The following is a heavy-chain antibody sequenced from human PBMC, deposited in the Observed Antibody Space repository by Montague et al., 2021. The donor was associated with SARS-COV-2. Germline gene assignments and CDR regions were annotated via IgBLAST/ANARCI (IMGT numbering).Heavy chain of an antibody. D-gene: IGHD1-26*01. J-gene: IGHJ3*02. CDR1: GFTVNSNY. V-gene: IGHV3-53*01. CDR2: IHSGGDT. CDR3: ARGGVGATWAFDI. Sequence: SLRLSCAASGFTVNSNYMSWVRQAPGKGLEWVALIHSGGDTTYAVSVRDRFTISRDSSKNTLYLQMNSLRVEDTAVFYCARGGVGATWAFDIWGQGTMVTVSS.